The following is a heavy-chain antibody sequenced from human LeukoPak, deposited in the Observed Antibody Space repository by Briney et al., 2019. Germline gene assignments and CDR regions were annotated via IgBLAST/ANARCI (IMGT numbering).Heavy chain of an antibody. Sequence: GGSLRLSCAASGFTFSSYSMNWVRQAPGKGLEWVSSISSSSSYIYYADSVKDRFTISRDNAKNSLYLQMNSLRAEDTAVYYCAKGYSSGWYVFDYWGQGTLVTVSS. CDR1: GFTFSSYS. CDR3: AKGYSSGWYVFDY. D-gene: IGHD6-19*01. V-gene: IGHV3-21*01. J-gene: IGHJ4*02. CDR2: ISSSSSYI.